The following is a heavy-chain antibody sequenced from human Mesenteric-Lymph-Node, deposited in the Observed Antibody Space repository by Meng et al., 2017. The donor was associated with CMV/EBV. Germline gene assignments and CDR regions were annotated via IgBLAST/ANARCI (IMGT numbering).Heavy chain of an antibody. V-gene: IGHV4-59*12. CDR2: IYYSGST. CDR1: GGSISSYY. J-gene: IGHJ6*02. Sequence: SETLSLTCTVSGGSISSYYWSWIRQPPGKGLEWIGYIYYSGSTYYNPSLKSRVTLSLDTSNNQFSLKLSSVTAADTAVYYCASLSMVRGVIPSGDVWGQGTTVTVSS. D-gene: IGHD3-10*01. CDR3: ASLSMVRGVIPSGDV.